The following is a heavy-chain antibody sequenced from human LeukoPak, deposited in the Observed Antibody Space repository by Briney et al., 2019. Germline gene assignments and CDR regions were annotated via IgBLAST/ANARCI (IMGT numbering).Heavy chain of an antibody. Sequence: ASVKVFCKSSGYPFTSHGITWVRQAPGQGLEWMGWISGYNGNTNYAQKLQGRVTMTTDTSTSTAYMELRSLRSDDTAVYYCARVSNWDVHNIRGDPVDYWGQGTLVTVSS. CDR1: GYPFTSHG. D-gene: IGHD5-24*01. V-gene: IGHV1-18*01. J-gene: IGHJ4*02. CDR3: ARVSNWDVHNIRGDPVDY. CDR2: ISGYNGNT.